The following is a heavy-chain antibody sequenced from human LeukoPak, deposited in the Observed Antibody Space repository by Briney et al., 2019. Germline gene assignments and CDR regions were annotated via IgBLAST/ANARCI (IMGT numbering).Heavy chain of an antibody. D-gene: IGHD3-3*01. CDR3: ARGGPEWPSEPFDI. Sequence: GGSLRLSCAASGFAFSAYGMDWVRQAPGKGLEWVAVTWHDGTNKYYADSVKGRFTISRDNSKNTLYLQMDSLRAEDTAVYYCARGGPEWPSEPFDIWGQGTMVTVSS. CDR1: GFAFSAYG. CDR2: TWHDGTNK. V-gene: IGHV3-33*01. J-gene: IGHJ3*02.